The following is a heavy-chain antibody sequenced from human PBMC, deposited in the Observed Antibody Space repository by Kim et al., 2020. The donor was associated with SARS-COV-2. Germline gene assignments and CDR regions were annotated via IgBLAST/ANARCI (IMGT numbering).Heavy chain of an antibody. CDR2: IWYDGSNK. CDR3: AREGGPGGYGAHFDY. J-gene: IGHJ4*02. CDR1: GFTFSSYG. V-gene: IGHV3-33*01. D-gene: IGHD5-18*01. Sequence: GGSLRLSCAASGFTFSSYGMHWVRQAPGKGLEWVAVIWYDGSNKYYADSVKGRFTISRDNSKNTLYLQMNSLRAEDTAVYYCAREGGPGGYGAHFDYWGQGTLVTVSS.